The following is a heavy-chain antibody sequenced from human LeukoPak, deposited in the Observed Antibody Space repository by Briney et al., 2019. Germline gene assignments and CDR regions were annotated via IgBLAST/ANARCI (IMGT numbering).Heavy chain of an antibody. Sequence: PSETLSLTCTVSGGSISSYYWSWIRQPAGKGLEWIGRIYTSGSTNYNPSLKSGVTMSVDTSKNQFSLKLSSVTAADTAVYYCARDSSAVGATTVYWFDPWGQGTLVTVSS. V-gene: IGHV4-4*07. D-gene: IGHD1-26*01. CDR1: GGSISSYY. CDR3: ARDSSAVGATTVYWFDP. J-gene: IGHJ5*02. CDR2: IYTSGST.